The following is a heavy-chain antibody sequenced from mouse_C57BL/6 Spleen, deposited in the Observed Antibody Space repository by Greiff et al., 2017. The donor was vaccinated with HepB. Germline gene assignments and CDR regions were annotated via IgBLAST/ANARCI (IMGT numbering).Heavy chain of an antibody. J-gene: IGHJ4*01. CDR1: GFNIKDYY. CDR2: IDPEDGET. V-gene: IGHV14-2*01. D-gene: IGHD2-1*01. CDR3: ASNYEGYYYAMDY. Sequence: VQLKESGAELVKPGASVKLSCTASGFNIKDYYMHWVKQRTEQGLEWIGRIDPEDGETKYAPKFQGKATITADTSSNTAYLQLSSLTSEDTAVYYCASNYEGYYYAMDYWGQGTSVTVSS.